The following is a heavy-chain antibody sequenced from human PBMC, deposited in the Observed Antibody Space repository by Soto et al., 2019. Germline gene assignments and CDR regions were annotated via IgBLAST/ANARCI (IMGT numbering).Heavy chain of an antibody. V-gene: IGHV4-30-4*01. CDR2: ISYTGST. CDR1: GGSISSGNYY. D-gene: IGHD2-15*01. Sequence: QVQLQESGPGLVKPSQTLSLTCTVSGGSISSGNYYWSWIRQPPGKGLEWIGFISYTGSTIYSTYLKSLVTTSVDTSKSQFSLNLSFVTAADTSVYYCATMGTPATGLYFFDYWGQGSLVTVSS. CDR3: ATMGTPATGLYFFDY. J-gene: IGHJ4*02.